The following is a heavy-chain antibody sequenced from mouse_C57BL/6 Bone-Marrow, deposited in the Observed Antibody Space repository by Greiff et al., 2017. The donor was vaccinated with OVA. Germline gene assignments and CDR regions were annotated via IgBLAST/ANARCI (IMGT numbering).Heavy chain of an antibody. V-gene: IGHV1-82*01. CDR1: GYAFSSSW. CDR2: IYPGDGDT. D-gene: IGHD1-1*01. J-gene: IGHJ1*03. CDR3: ARGGTTVASSWYFDV. Sequence: VQLQQSGPELVKPGASVKISCKASGYAFSSSWMNWVKQRPGKGLEWIGRIYPGDGDTNYNGKFKGKATLTADKSSSTAYLQLSSLTSEDSAVYVCARGGTTVASSWYFDVWGTGTTVTVSS.